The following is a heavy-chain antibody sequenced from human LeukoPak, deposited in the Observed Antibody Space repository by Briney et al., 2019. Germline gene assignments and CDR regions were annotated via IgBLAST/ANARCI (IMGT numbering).Heavy chain of an antibody. V-gene: IGHV3-23*01. D-gene: IGHD1-7*01. CDR3: AKDHGGYRTSYFDY. CDR2: ISGSSGGT. J-gene: IGHJ4*02. CDR1: GFTFTSYA. Sequence: PGGSLRLSCAASGFTFTSYAMSWVRQAPGKGLEWVATISGSSGGTDYADSVKGRFTISRAASENPLYLQMNSLRAEDTAVYYCAKDHGGYRTSYFDYWGQGNLVTVSS.